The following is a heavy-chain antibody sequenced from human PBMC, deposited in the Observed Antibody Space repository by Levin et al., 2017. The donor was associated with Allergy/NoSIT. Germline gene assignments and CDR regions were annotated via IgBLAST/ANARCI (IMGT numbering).Heavy chain of an antibody. CDR3: ARDRIVGAKGLDY. Sequence: GGSLRLSCAASGFTFSSYWMHWVRQAPGKGLVWVSRINSDGSSTIYADSVKGRFTISRDNAKNTLYLQMNSLRAEDTAVYYCARDRIVGAKGLDYWGQGTLVTVSS. V-gene: IGHV3-74*01. CDR2: INSDGSST. CDR1: GFTFSSYW. D-gene: IGHD1-26*01. J-gene: IGHJ4*02.